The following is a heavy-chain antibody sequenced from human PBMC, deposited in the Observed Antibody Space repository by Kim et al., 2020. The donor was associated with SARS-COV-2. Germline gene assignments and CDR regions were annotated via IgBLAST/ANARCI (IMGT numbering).Heavy chain of an antibody. D-gene: IGHD4-17*01. V-gene: IGHV3-48*02. J-gene: IGHJ6*02. CDR3: AREDYGGNRYYYYYGMDV. Sequence: KGRFTISRDNAKNSLYLQMNSLRDEDTAVYYCAREDYGGNRYYYYYGMDVWGQGTTVTVSS.